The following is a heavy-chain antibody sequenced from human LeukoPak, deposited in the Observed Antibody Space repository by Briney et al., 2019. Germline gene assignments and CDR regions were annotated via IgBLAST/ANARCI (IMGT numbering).Heavy chain of an antibody. V-gene: IGHV3-30*18. Sequence: QPGGSLRLSCAASGFTFSSYAMSWVRQAPGKGLEWVAIISYDGSNKYYADSVKGRFTISRDNSKNTLYLQMNSLRAEDTAVYYCAKDSLGGRNYFDYWGQGTLVTVSS. D-gene: IGHD1-26*01. CDR3: AKDSLGGRNYFDY. CDR2: ISYDGSNK. J-gene: IGHJ4*02. CDR1: GFTFSSYA.